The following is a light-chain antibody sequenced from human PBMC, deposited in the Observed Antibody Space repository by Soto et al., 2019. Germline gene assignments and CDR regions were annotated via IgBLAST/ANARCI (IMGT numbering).Light chain of an antibody. V-gene: IGLV2-14*03. CDR3: SSYTTSNTRQIV. J-gene: IGLJ1*01. CDR2: DVS. Sequence: QSVLPQLASGSGSPGQSITISCTGTSSDVGGYNYVSWYQHHPGKAPKLMIFDVSNRPSGVSNRFSGSKSGNTASLTISGLQPEDEADYYCSSYTTSNTRQIVFGTGTKLTVL. CDR1: SSDVGGYNY.